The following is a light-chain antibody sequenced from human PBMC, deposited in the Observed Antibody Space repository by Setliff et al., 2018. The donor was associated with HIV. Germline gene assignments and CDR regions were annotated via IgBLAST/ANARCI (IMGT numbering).Light chain of an antibody. CDR3: SSYAGSYTL. Sequence: QSALTQPRSVSGSPGQSVTISCSGTSSDVGGYNYVSWYQQHPGKAPKLMIYDVSERPSGVPDRFSGSKSGNTASLTISGLQAEDEAGYYCSSYAGSYTLFGGGTKVTVL. J-gene: IGLJ3*02. V-gene: IGLV2-11*01. CDR1: SSDVGGYNY. CDR2: DVS.